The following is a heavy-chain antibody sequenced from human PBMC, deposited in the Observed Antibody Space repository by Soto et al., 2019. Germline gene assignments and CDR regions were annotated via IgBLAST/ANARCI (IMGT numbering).Heavy chain of an antibody. J-gene: IGHJ3*02. Sequence: EVQLVESGRGLVQPGGSLRLSCAASGFTFSSYWMHWVRQAPGKGLVWVSRINSDGSSTSYADSVKGRFTISRDNAKNTLYLQMNSLRAEDTAVYYCARELGYCTNGVCYRLDAFDIWGQGTMVTVSS. CDR1: GFTFSSYW. V-gene: IGHV3-74*01. CDR2: INSDGSST. D-gene: IGHD2-8*01. CDR3: ARELGYCTNGVCYRLDAFDI.